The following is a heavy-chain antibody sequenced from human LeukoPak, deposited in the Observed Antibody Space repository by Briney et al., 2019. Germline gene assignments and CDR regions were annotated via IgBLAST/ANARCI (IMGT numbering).Heavy chain of an antibody. V-gene: IGHV3-23*01. CDR1: GFTFSSYA. CDR3: AKTSSGWRVNWFDP. J-gene: IGHJ5*02. CDR2: ISGSGGST. D-gene: IGHD6-19*01. Sequence: GGSLRLSCAASGFTFSSYAMSWVRQAPGKGLEWVSAISGSGGSTYYADSVKGRFTISRDNSKSTLYLQMDSLRAEDTAVYYCAKTSSGWRVNWFDPWGQGTLVNVSS.